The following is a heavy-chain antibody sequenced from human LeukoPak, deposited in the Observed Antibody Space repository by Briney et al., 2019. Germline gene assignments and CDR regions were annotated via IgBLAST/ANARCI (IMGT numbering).Heavy chain of an antibody. J-gene: IGHJ3*02. CDR2: INNDGSDT. CDR3: ARGGGDHAFDI. CDR1: GFTFGPYW. Sequence: GGSLRPSCVASGFTFGPYWMHWVRQVPGKGLVWVSRINNDGSDTIYADSVKGRFTVSRDNSKDTLFLQMNSLRAEDTAVYYCARGGGDHAFDIWGQGTMVTVSS. V-gene: IGHV3-74*01. D-gene: IGHD3-16*01.